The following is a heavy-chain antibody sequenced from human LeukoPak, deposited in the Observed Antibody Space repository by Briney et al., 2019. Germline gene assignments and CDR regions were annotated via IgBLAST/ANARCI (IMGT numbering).Heavy chain of an antibody. D-gene: IGHD5-12*01. J-gene: IGHJ6*03. CDR2: TYYSGST. Sequence: SETLSLTCTVSGGSISSHYWSWIRQPPGKGLEWIGYTYYSGSTNYNPSLKSRVTISVDTSKNQFSLKLSSVTAADTAVYYCATCGYSGYDCYYYMDVWGKGTTVTVSS. CDR3: ATCGYSGYDCYYYMDV. V-gene: IGHV4-59*11. CDR1: GGSISSHY.